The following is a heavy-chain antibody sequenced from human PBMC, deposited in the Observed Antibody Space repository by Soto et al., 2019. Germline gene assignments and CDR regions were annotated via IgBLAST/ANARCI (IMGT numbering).Heavy chain of an antibody. CDR2: ISFTGST. D-gene: IGHD3-3*01. J-gene: IGHJ6*02. Sequence: PSETLSLTCAVSGASVSSGSYQWSWIRQSPGKGLEWIGFISFTGSTNSNPSLKSRVTFSVDASKNHFSLKLTSVTAADTALYFCARLKFYDFWSGSDPLDVWGQGTRVTVSS. CDR3: ARLKFYDFWSGSDPLDV. CDR1: GASVSSGSYQ. V-gene: IGHV4-61*01.